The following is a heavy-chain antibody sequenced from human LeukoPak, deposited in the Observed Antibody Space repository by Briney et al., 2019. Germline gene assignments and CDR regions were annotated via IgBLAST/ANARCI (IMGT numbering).Heavy chain of an antibody. Sequence: PGGSLRLSCAASGYSFTAYGMGWVRRAPGKGPEWVAAISFNTHYPDSVKGRFTISRDNSKNTLYLQMNNLRAEDTAVYYCVKGHTDYYFTIDSWGQGTLVTVSS. CDR1: GYSFTAYG. CDR3: VKGHTDYYFTIDS. V-gene: IGHV3-23*01. CDR2: ISFNT. J-gene: IGHJ4*02. D-gene: IGHD2/OR15-2a*01.